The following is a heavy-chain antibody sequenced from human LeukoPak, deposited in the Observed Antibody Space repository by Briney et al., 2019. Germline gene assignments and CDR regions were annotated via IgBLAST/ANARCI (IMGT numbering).Heavy chain of an antibody. Sequence: VASVKVSCKASGYTFTSYAMNWVRQAPGQGLEWMGWINTNTGNPTYAQGFTGRFVFSLDTSVSTAYLQISSLKAEDTAVYYCARPGQDYDYVWGSYRYLYYWGQGTLVTVSS. CDR1: GYTFTSYA. CDR3: ARPGQDYDYVWGSYRYLYY. D-gene: IGHD3-16*02. J-gene: IGHJ4*02. CDR2: INTNTGNP. V-gene: IGHV7-4-1*02.